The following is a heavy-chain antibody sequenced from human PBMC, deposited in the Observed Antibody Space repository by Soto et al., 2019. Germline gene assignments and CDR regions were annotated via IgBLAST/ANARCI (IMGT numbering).Heavy chain of an antibody. J-gene: IGHJ6*04. CDR1: GYTFIRYG. CDR2: ISPYDDST. D-gene: IGHD6-19*01. CDR3: SRRAEAGKNYYGGDV. V-gene: IGHV1-18*01. Sequence: GASVKVSCKASGYTFIRYGITWVRQAPGQGFEWMGWISPYDDSTIYAQKLQGRVTMTAETSTRIVNLTLRSLKSDDTAVYYCSRRAEAGKNYYGGDVGGKGTRFTVPS.